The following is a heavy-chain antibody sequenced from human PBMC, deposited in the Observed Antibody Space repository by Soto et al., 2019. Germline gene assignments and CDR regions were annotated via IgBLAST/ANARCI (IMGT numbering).Heavy chain of an antibody. V-gene: IGHV4-59*13. Sequence: SETLSLTCTVSGDSISSYYWSWIRQPPGRELEWIGYIYYSGSTNYNPSLKSRVTISADTSKNQFSLKLRSVTAADTAVYYCARGAIAAQAFDSWGQGTLVTVSS. CDR3: ARGAIAAQAFDS. J-gene: IGHJ4*02. CDR2: IYYSGST. D-gene: IGHD6-13*01. CDR1: GDSISSYY.